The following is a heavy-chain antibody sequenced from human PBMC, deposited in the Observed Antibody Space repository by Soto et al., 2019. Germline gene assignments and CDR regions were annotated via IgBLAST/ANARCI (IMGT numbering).Heavy chain of an antibody. CDR3: ARPIGVRFTVTPYDT. Sequence: QLQLQESGPGLVKPSETLSLNCTVSDDSIRGSTYYWGWIRQPPGKGLEWIGNINYSGTTYTNPSLRSRSSLSVDPSKNQFSLSLSSVTSADTAVYYCARPIGVRFTVTPYDTWGQGTLVTVSS. J-gene: IGHJ5*02. CDR1: DDSIRGSTYY. D-gene: IGHD4-17*01. V-gene: IGHV4-39*01. CDR2: INYSGTT.